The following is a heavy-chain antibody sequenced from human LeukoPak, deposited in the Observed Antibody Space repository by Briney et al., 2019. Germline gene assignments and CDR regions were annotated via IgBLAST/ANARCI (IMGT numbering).Heavy chain of an antibody. CDR2: TGLESVHT. CDR1: RFTFTRHA. V-gene: IGHV3-23*01. CDR3: VRGDDIGKLPTRAYYFDI. Sequence: GGSLSLSCAPSRFTFTRHAMSWVRQAPEKGLEWVSTTGLESVHTLCADSVQGRLTLSRDNSRNTLDLQMDNLTVDLTAIYYGVRGDDIGKLPTRAYYFDIWFQGTLVSVSS. D-gene: IGHD3-10*01. J-gene: IGHJ4*02.